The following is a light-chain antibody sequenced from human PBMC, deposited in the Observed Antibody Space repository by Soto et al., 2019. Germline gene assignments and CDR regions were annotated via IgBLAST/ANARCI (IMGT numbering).Light chain of an antibody. J-gene: IGKJ3*01. V-gene: IGKV3-15*01. CDR2: DAS. CDR1: QSVSSN. CDR3: QQYNNWPPRAT. Sequence: EIVMTQSPAALSVSPGERATLSCRASQSVSSNLAWYQQKAGQAPRLLIYDASTRATGIPARFSGSGSGTEFTLTISSLQSEDFAVYYCQQYNNWPPRATFGPGTKVD.